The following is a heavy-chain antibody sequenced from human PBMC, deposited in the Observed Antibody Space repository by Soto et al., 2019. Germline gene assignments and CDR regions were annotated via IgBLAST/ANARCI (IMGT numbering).Heavy chain of an antibody. V-gene: IGHV1-46*03. Sequence: QVQLVQSGAEVKKPGASVKVSCRTSGYTFTNYYMHWVRQAPGQGLEWMGIIKCSGGEITYAQKFLGRVTMTRDTSTSTVYIELSSLRSEDTAVYYCARGGDVVLVTAPLDYWGQGTLVTVSS. D-gene: IGHD2-21*02. CDR2: IKCSGGEI. CDR1: GYTFTNYY. CDR3: ARGGDVVLVTAPLDY. J-gene: IGHJ4*02.